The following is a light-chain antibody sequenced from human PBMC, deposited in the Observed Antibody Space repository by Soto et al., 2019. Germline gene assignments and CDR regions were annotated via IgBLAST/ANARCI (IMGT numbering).Light chain of an antibody. CDR3: QHYISYSEW. V-gene: IGKV1-5*03. Sequence: DMQIAQCPCILLGAVRVMKNNTCRASQTISSWLAWYQQKPGKAPKLLIYKASTLKSGVPSRFSVCGSRTALTLTIISFQPDYFATFPIQHYISYSEWFGQGTKVDIK. CDR2: KAS. J-gene: IGKJ1*01. CDR1: QTISSW.